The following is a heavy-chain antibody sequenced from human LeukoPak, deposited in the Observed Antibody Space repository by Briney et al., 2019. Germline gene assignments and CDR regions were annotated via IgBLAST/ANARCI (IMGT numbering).Heavy chain of an antibody. V-gene: IGHV3-48*04. CDR3: ARDVTYHGGDWFDP. CDR1: EFTFSSYS. D-gene: IGHD4-23*01. Sequence: PGGSLRLSCAASEFTFSSYSMSWVRQAPGKGLEWVSYISSTASSIYYPDSVKGRFTISRDNAKNSLYLQMNSLRAEDTAVYYCARDVTYHGGDWFDPWGQGTLVTVSS. J-gene: IGHJ5*02. CDR2: ISSTASSI.